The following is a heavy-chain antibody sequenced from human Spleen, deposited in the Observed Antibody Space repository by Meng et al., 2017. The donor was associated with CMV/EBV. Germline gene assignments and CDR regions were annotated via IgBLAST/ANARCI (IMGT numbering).Heavy chain of an antibody. CDR3: AKRGSPYDETMDY. Sequence: AASGFTFSNYGMPWVRQAPGKGLEWVAFIRYDGSKIYYADSVKGRFTISRDTSKSTLYLHMSSLRPEDSAVYYCAKRGSPYDETMDYWGQGTLVTVSS. D-gene: IGHD3-16*01. V-gene: IGHV3-30*02. CDR2: IRYDGSKI. J-gene: IGHJ4*02. CDR1: GFTFSNYG.